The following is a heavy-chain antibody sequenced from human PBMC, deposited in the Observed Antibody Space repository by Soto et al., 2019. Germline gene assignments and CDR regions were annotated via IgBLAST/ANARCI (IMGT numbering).Heavy chain of an antibody. CDR2: ISYSGSS. CDR3: ARATPAGSADF. CDR1: GGSNIRDGYY. J-gene: IGHJ4*02. V-gene: IGHV4-31*03. D-gene: IGHD2-2*01. Sequence: SETLSLTCTVSGGSNIRDGYYWSWIRQHPGKCLEWIAYISYSGSSYSNPSLKSRVTISADTSKNQFSLRLTSVTAADTAVYFCARATPAGSADFWGQGTLVTVYS.